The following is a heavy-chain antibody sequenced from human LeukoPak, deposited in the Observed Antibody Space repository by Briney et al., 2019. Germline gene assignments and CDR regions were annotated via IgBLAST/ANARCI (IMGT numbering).Heavy chain of an antibody. Sequence: PSETLSLTCTVSGGSISSYYWSRIRQPPGKGLEWIGYIYYSGSTNYNPSLKSRVTISVDTSKNQFSLKLSSVTAADTAVYYCARSVVVVPAATLYYYYGTDVWGQGTTVTVSS. V-gene: IGHV4-59*01. CDR2: IYYSGST. CDR3: ARSVVVVPAATLYYYYGTDV. CDR1: GGSISSYY. D-gene: IGHD2-2*01. J-gene: IGHJ6*02.